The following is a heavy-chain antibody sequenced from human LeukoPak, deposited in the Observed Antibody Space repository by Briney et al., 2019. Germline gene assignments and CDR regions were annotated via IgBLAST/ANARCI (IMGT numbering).Heavy chain of an antibody. CDR3: ARERSGKQQLTRGDYYYGMDV. D-gene: IGHD6-13*01. V-gene: IGHV6-1*01. CDR1: GDSVSSNSAA. Sequence: SQTLSLTCAISGDSVSSNSAAWNWIRQSPSRGLEWLGRTYYRSKWYNDYAVSVKSRITINPDTSKNQFSLQLNSVTPEDTAVYYCARERSGKQQLTRGDYYYGMDVWGQGTTVTVSS. CDR2: TYYRSKWYN. J-gene: IGHJ6*02.